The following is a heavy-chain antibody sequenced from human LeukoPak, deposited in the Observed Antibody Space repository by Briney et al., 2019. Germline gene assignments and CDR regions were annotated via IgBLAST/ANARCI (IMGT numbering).Heavy chain of an antibody. J-gene: IGHJ3*02. CDR1: GYTFTGYY. Sequence: SVKVSCKASGYTFTGYYMHWVRQAPGQGLEWMGGIIPIFGTANYAQKFQGRVTITADESTSTAYMELSSLRSEDTAVYYCARASGWYEGDAFDIWGQGTMVTVSS. CDR2: IIPIFGTA. CDR3: ARASGWYEGDAFDI. V-gene: IGHV1-69*13. D-gene: IGHD6-19*01.